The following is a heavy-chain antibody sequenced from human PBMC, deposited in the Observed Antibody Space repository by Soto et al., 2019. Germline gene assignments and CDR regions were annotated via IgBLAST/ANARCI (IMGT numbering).Heavy chain of an antibody. V-gene: IGHV3-33*01. CDR2: IWYDGINK. CDR3: ARPSSDMSAVRNCFDY. J-gene: IGHJ4*02. CDR1: GFTFSSYC. Sequence: PGGSLRLSCAASGFTFSSYCIHWVRQAPCKGLEWVAGIWYDGINKYYADSVKGRFTISRDNSKNTLYLQMNSLRAEDTAVYYCARPSSDMSAVRNCFDYLGRCILVTVS. D-gene: IGHD2-2*01.